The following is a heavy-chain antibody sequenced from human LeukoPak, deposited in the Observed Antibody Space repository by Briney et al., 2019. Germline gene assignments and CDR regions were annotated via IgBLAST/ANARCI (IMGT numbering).Heavy chain of an antibody. CDR2: IYDSGST. CDR1: GGSIRSSYYY. Sequence: SETLSLTCTVSGGSIRSSYYYWGWIRQPPGKGLEWIGSIYDSGSTYYNPSLKSRVTISVDTSKNQFSLKLSSVTAADTAVYYCAGIDSSGYYYFDYWGQGTLVTVSS. V-gene: IGHV4-39*07. D-gene: IGHD3-22*01. CDR3: AGIDSSGYYYFDY. J-gene: IGHJ4*02.